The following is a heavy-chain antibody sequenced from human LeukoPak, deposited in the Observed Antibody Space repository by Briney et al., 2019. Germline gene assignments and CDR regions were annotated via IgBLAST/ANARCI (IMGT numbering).Heavy chain of an antibody. D-gene: IGHD6-19*01. J-gene: IGHJ5*02. CDR1: GFAMSTYW. CDR2: IKQDGRET. V-gene: IGHV3-7*01. Sequence: PGGSLRLSCAASGFAMSTYWMSWLRQAPGKGPGWVAHIKQDGRETYYVDSVKGRFTISRDNARNSLWLQMNRLRGEDTAMYYCARSISVEGDAWGQGTLVTVSS. CDR3: ARSISVEGDA.